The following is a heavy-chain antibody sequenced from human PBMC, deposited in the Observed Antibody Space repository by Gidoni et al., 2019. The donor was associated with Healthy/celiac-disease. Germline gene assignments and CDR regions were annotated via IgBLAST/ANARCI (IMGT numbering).Heavy chain of an antibody. Sequence: QVQLVESGGGVVQPGRSLRLSCAASGFTFSSYGMHWVRQAPGKGLEWMAVIWYDGTNKYYADSVKGRFRISRDNSKNTLYMQMNSLRAEDTAVYYCARDRGWEMEPYGMDVWGQGTTVTVSS. J-gene: IGHJ6*02. CDR2: IWYDGTNK. CDR3: ARDRGWEMEPYGMDV. CDR1: GFTFSSYG. D-gene: IGHD1-26*01. V-gene: IGHV3-33*08.